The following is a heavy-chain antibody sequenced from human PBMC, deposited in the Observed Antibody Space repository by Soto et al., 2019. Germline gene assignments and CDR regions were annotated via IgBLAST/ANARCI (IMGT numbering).Heavy chain of an antibody. V-gene: IGHV5-10-1*01. CDR3: ARLAGGNWNKIYYYYGMDV. J-gene: IGHJ6*02. CDR1: GYSFTSYW. D-gene: IGHD1-1*01. CDR2: IDPSDSYT. Sequence: PGESLKISCKGSGYSFTSYWISWVRQMPGKGLERMGRIDPSDSYTNYSPSFQGHVTISADKSISTAYLQWSSLKASDTAMYYCARLAGGNWNKIYYYYGMDVWGQGTTVTVSS.